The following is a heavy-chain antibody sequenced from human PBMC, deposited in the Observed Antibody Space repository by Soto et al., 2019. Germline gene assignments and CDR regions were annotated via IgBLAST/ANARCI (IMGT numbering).Heavy chain of an antibody. J-gene: IGHJ5*02. V-gene: IGHV4-30-4*01. CDR3: ARQSAVAGNWFDP. Sequence: SETLSLTCTVSGGSISSGDYYWSWIRQPPGKGLEWIGYIYYSGSTYYNPSLKSRVTISLDTSKNQFSLKLSSVTAADTAVYYCARQSAVAGNWFDPWGQGTLVTVSS. CDR1: GGSISSGDYY. CDR2: IYYSGST. D-gene: IGHD6-19*01.